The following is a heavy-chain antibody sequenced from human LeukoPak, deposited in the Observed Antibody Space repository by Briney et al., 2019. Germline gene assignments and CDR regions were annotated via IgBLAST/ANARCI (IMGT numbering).Heavy chain of an antibody. CDR2: ISGSSSIM. J-gene: IGHJ4*02. Sequence: GGSLRLSCAASGFTFSRYSMNWVRQAPGKGLEWVSYISGSSSIMYYADSVKGRFTISRDNAKNSLYLQMNSLRAEDTAVYYCARDQFFSFDYWGQGTLVTVSS. D-gene: IGHD5-24*01. V-gene: IGHV3-48*01. CDR3: ARDQFFSFDY. CDR1: GFTFSRYS.